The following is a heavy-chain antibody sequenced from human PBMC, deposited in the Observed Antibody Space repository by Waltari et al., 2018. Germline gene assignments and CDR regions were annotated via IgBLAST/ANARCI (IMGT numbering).Heavy chain of an antibody. CDR3: ARVTVVARVSDVFDV. V-gene: IGHV3-53*01. CDR2: IFVTGNT. Sequence: VQVVESGGDLLQPGGSLRLSCAPSGFPVSATYMTWARQAPGKGLDWVATIFVTGNTHYADSVRGRFTISRDSSRNSVYLQMDNLRAEDTATYYCARVTVVARVSDVFDVWGQGTMITVSS. D-gene: IGHD6-6*01. J-gene: IGHJ3*01. CDR1: GFPVSATY.